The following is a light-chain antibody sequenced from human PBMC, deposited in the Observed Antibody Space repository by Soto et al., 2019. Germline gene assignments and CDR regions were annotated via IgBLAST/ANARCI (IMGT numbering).Light chain of an antibody. J-gene: IGKJ1*01. CDR2: QAS. CDR3: QQRRT. Sequence: DIQMTQSPSTLSASVGDRVTITCRASQSISSWLAWYQQKPGKAPKLLIYQASSLQSGVPSRFSGSGSETEFTLTITSQQPVDFATYYCQQRRTFGQGTKVDIK. CDR1: QSISSW. V-gene: IGKV1-5*03.